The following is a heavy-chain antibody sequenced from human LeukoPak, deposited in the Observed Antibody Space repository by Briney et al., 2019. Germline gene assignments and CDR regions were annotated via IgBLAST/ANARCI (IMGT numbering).Heavy chain of an antibody. D-gene: IGHD6-19*01. CDR3: ARAGIAVAAYYYYYGMDV. J-gene: IGHJ6*02. V-gene: IGHV1-8*01. CDR2: MNPNNGNT. Sequence: ASVKVSCKASGYTFTTYEINWVRQATGQGLEWMGWMNPNNGNTGYAQNFQGRVTMTRDTSISTAYMELSRLRSDDTAVYYCARAGIAVAAYYYYYGMDVWGQGTTVTVSS. CDR1: GYTFTTYE.